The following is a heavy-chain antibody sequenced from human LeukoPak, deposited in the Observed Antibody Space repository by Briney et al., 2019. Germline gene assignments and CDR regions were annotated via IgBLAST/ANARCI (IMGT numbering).Heavy chain of an antibody. CDR1: GGSVSSYY. Sequence: SETLSLICTVSGGSVSSYYWSWIRQPAGKGLEWIGRVYTNGSTNYNPSLKSRVTMSVDTSKNQFSLKLSSVTAADTAMYYCARDSRGYYGSGSYLDYWGQGTLVTVSS. D-gene: IGHD3-10*01. V-gene: IGHV4-4*07. J-gene: IGHJ4*02. CDR3: ARDSRGYYGSGSYLDY. CDR2: VYTNGST.